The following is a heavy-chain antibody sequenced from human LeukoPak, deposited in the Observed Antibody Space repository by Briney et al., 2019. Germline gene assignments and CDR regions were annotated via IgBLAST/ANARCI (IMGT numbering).Heavy chain of an antibody. D-gene: IGHD6-13*01. CDR3: ARGHSSSWFPFDY. Sequence: SETLSLTCAVYGGSFSGYYWSWIRQPPGKVLEWIGEINHSGSTNYNPSLKSRVTISVDTSKNQFSLKLSSVTAADTAVYYCARGHSSSWFPFDYWGQGTLVTVSS. J-gene: IGHJ4*02. CDR1: GGSFSGYY. CDR2: INHSGST. V-gene: IGHV4-34*01.